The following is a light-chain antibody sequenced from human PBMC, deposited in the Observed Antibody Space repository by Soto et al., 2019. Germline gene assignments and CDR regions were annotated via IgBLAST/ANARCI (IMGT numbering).Light chain of an antibody. CDR2: GAS. Sequence: IVLTQAPGTLSLSPWERATLSCRASQSVSRYLTWYQQKPGQGPRVLIYGASSRATGIPDRFSGSGSGTDFTLTIRSLQPEDFANYYCQQSYGNSITFGQGTRLEIK. V-gene: IGKV3-20*01. CDR3: QQSYGNSIT. CDR1: QSVSRY. J-gene: IGKJ5*01.